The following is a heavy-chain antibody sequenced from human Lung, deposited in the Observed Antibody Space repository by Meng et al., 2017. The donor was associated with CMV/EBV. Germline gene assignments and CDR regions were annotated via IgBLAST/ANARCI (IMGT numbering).Heavy chain of an antibody. V-gene: IGHV4-34*01. D-gene: IGHD6-13*01. Sequence: WSWIRQPPGTGLEWIGAINHSGSTNYNPSLKSRVTISVDTSKNQFSLKLSSVTAADTAVYYCARGRLTTIAAAATRKYYYYYYGMDVWGQGTTVTVSS. CDR3: ARGRLTTIAAAATRKYYYYYYGMDV. J-gene: IGHJ6*02. CDR2: INHSGST.